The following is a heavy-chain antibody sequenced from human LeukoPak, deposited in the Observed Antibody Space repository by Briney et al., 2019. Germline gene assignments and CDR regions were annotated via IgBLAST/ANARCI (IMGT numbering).Heavy chain of an antibody. CDR3: AKDQDSGIAVAGSGPGY. CDR2: ISGSGGST. V-gene: IGHV3-23*01. Sequence: GGSLRLSCAASGFTFSSYAMSWVRQAPGKGLEWVSAISGSGGSTYYADSVKSRFTISRDNSKNTLYLQMNSLRAEDTAVYYCAKDQDSGIAVAGSGPGYWGQGTLVTVSS. CDR1: GFTFSSYA. J-gene: IGHJ4*02. D-gene: IGHD6-19*01.